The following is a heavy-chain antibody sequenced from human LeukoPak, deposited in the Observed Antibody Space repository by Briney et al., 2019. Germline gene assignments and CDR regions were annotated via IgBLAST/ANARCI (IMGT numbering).Heavy chain of an antibody. Sequence: SETLSLTCAVYGGSFSGYYWSWIRQPPGKGLEWIGSIYYSGSTNYNPSLKSRVTISVETSKNQFSLKLSSVTAADTAVYYCARYANSPYYYYAMDVWGQGTTVTVSS. CDR3: ARYANSPYYYYAMDV. D-gene: IGHD4/OR15-4a*01. CDR2: IYYSGST. J-gene: IGHJ6*02. V-gene: IGHV4-59*12. CDR1: GGSFSGYY.